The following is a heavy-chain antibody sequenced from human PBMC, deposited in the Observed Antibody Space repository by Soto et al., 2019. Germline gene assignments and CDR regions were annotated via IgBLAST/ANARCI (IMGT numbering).Heavy chain of an antibody. Sequence: QLQLQESGPGLVKPSETLSLTCTVSGASISSSRYYWGWVRQPPGKGLEWLGGIYYSGSTSYNPSLKSRVTISVDTSKKQFSLRLSSVPAADTAVYYCARLRTTFHYGMDVWGPGTTVTVSS. V-gene: IGHV4-39*01. CDR3: ARLRTTFHYGMDV. J-gene: IGHJ6*02. D-gene: IGHD1-7*01. CDR1: GASISSSRYY. CDR2: IYYSGST.